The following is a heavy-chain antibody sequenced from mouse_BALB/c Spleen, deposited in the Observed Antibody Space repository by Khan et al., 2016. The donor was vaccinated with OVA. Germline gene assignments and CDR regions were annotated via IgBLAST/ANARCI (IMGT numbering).Heavy chain of an antibody. CDR1: GYTFSDYV. J-gene: IGHJ3*01. CDR3: ARGGYSAFAY. V-gene: IGHV1-77*01. D-gene: IGHD2-3*01. Sequence: QVQLQQPGPELVKPGASLKVSCKASGYTFSDYVIGWVKKRARQGLEWIGDIFPGSDIPYYNEKFKGKATLTADKSSSTASLQLSSLTSEDSAVYFCARGGYSAFAYWGQGTLVTVSA. CDR2: IFPGSDIP.